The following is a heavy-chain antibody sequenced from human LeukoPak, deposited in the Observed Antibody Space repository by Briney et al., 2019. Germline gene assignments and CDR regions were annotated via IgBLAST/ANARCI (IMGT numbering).Heavy chain of an antibody. Sequence: GGSLRLSCEASGLTFNKYWMTWVRQAPGKGLEWVANIKQDGSEKNYVDSVKGRFTISRDNAKNSLSLRMNSLSAEDTAVYYCATGYSSGWYFYFQHWGRGSLVSVSS. V-gene: IGHV3-7*01. CDR1: GLTFNKYW. CDR2: IKQDGSEK. J-gene: IGHJ1*01. D-gene: IGHD6-19*01. CDR3: ATGYSSGWYFYFQH.